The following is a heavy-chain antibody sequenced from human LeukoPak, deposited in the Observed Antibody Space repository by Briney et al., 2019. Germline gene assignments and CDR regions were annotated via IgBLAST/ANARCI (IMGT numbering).Heavy chain of an antibody. V-gene: IGHV3-53*04. CDR1: GGSISSYY. CDR3: ASLTVTTDY. D-gene: IGHD4-17*01. Sequence: PSETLPLTCTVSGGSISSYYWSWIRQPPGKGLEWVSVIYSGGSTYYADSVKGRFTISRHNSKNTLYLQMNSLRAEDTAVYYCASLTVTTDYWGQGTLVTVSS. J-gene: IGHJ4*02. CDR2: IYSGGST.